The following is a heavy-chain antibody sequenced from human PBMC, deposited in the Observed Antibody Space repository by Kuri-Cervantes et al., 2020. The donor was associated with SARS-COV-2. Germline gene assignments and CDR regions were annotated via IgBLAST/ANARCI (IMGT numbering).Heavy chain of an antibody. J-gene: IGHJ6*02. CDR1: GGTFSSYA. CDR2: IIPILGIA. V-gene: IGHV1-69*04. D-gene: IGHD6-6*01. Sequence: SVKVSCKASGGTFSSYAISWVRQAPGQGLEWMGRIIPILGIANYAQKFQGRVTITADKSTSTAYMELSSLRSEDTAVYYRARDLAARLDYYYGMDVWGQGTTVTVSS. CDR3: ARDLAARLDYYYGMDV.